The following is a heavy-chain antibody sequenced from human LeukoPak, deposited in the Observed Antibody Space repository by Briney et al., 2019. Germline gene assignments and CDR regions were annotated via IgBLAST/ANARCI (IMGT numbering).Heavy chain of an antibody. CDR3: ARHLRAGSPLFDY. J-gene: IGHJ4*02. D-gene: IGHD3-10*01. CDR1: GGSISSYY. Sequence: PSETLSPTCTVSGGSISSYYWSWIRQPPGKGLEWIGCIYSSGSTNYNPSLKSRVTISVDTPKNQFSLKLSSVTAADTAVYYCARHLRAGSPLFDYWGQGTLVTVSS. CDR2: IYSSGST. V-gene: IGHV4-4*09.